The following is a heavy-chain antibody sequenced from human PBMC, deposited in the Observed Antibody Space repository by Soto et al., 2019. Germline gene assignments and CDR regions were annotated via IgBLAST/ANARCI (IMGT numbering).Heavy chain of an antibody. J-gene: IGHJ4*02. Sequence: QVQLVQSGAEVKKPGSSVKVSCKASGGTFSSYAISWVRQAPGQGLEWMGGIIPIFGTANYAQKFQGRVTITADESTSAAYMELSRLRSEDTAVYYCAAPSIAARNNFDYWGQGTLVTVSS. CDR3: AAPSIAARNNFDY. V-gene: IGHV1-69*12. CDR2: IIPIFGTA. D-gene: IGHD6-6*01. CDR1: GGTFSSYA.